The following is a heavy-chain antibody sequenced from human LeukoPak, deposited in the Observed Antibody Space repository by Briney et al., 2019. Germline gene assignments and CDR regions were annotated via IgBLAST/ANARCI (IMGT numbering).Heavy chain of an antibody. J-gene: IGHJ5*02. CDR1: GGTFSSYA. D-gene: IGHD2-2*03. Sequence: ASVKVSCTASGGTFSSYAISWVRQAPGQGLEWMGGIIPIFGTANYAQKFQGRVTITADESTSTAYMELSSLRSEDTAVYYCARGLDIVVVPADAYNWFDPWDQGTLVTVSS. V-gene: IGHV1-69*01. CDR3: ARGLDIVVVPADAYNWFDP. CDR2: IIPIFGTA.